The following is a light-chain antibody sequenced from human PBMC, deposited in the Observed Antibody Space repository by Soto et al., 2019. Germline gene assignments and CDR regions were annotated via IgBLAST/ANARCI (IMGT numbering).Light chain of an antibody. J-gene: IGLJ2*01. V-gene: IGLV3-21*02. CDR1: NIGGKS. CDR2: DDN. CDR3: QVWDNTIDHRV. Sequence: SYELTQPPSVSVAPGQTARITCGGDNIGGKSVHWYQQRPGQAPVLVVYDDNDRPSGIPKRFSGSNSGNTASLTISRVEAGDEADYYCQVWDNTIDHRVFGGGIKLTVL.